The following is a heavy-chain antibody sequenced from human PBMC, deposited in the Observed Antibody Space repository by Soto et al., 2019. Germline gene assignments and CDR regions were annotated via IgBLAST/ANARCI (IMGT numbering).Heavy chain of an antibody. V-gene: IGHV4-59*01. CDR1: GGSISSYY. Sequence: SETLSLTCTVSGGSISSYYWSWIRQPPGKGPEWIGYTYYSGSTNYNPSLKSRVTISVDTSKNEFSLKLSSVTAADTAVYYCAREGFGAAEDYWGQGTQVTVSS. CDR3: AREGFGAAEDY. D-gene: IGHD3-10*01. J-gene: IGHJ4*02. CDR2: TYYSGST.